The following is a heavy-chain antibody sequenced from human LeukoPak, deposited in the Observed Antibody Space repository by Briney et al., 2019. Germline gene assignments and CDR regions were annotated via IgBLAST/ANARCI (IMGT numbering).Heavy chain of an antibody. CDR2: ISSSSTTI. CDR3: HPQLVVFATSDF. D-gene: IGHD3-22*01. J-gene: IGHJ4*02. CDR1: GFTFSSYS. Sequence: GGSLRLSCAASGFTFSSYSMNWVRQAPGKGLVWVSHISSSSTTIYYADSVKGRFTISRDIAKNSLSLQMNSLRAEDTAVYYCHPQLVVFATSDFWGQGTLVTVSS. V-gene: IGHV3-48*04.